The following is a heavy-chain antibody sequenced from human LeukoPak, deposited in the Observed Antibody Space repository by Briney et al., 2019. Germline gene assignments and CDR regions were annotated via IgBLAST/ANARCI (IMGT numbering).Heavy chain of an antibody. V-gene: IGHV4-4*07. CDR3: ASSCRRTAVSELDY. CDR1: GGSISSYY. Sequence: SETLSLTCTVSGGSISSYYWSWIRQPAGKGLEWIGRIYTSGSTNYNPSLKSRVTMSVDTSKNQFSLKLSSVTAADTAVYYCASSCRRTAVSELDYWGQGTLVTVSS. D-gene: IGHD2-21*02. J-gene: IGHJ4*02. CDR2: IYTSGST.